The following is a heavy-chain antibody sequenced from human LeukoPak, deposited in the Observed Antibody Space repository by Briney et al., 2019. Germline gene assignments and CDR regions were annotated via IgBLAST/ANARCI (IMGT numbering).Heavy chain of an antibody. D-gene: IGHD1-14*01. CDR3: ARSRYSGTPSFDP. Sequence: ASVKVSCKASGYTFTGYYMHWVRQAPGQGLEWMGWINPNSGGTNYAQKFQGRVTMTRDTSISTAYMELSRLRSEDTAVYYCARSRYSGTPSFDPWGQGTLVTVSS. V-gene: IGHV1-2*02. CDR1: GYTFTGYY. CDR2: INPNSGGT. J-gene: IGHJ5*02.